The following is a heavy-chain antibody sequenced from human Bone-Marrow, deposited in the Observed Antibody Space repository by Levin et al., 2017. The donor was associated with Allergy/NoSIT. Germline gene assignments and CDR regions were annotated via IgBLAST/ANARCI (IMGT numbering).Heavy chain of an antibody. V-gene: IGHV3-74*03. CDR2: LNTDGSST. Sequence: LSLTCAASGFPFSSYWMHWVRQTPGKGLVWVARLNTDGSSTTYAASVKGRFIISRDNAKNTLYLEMNSLRPEDTAVYYCARDWEAMDVWGQGTTVTVSS. CDR3: ARDWEAMDV. J-gene: IGHJ6*02. CDR1: GFPFSSYW. D-gene: IGHD1-26*01.